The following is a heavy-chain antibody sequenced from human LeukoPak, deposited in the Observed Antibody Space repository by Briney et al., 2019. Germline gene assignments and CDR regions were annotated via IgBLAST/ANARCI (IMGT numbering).Heavy chain of an antibody. CDR1: GFSFSAYW. J-gene: IGHJ4*02. Sequence: PGGSLRLSCAASGFSFSAYWMTWVRQAPGTGLEWVANINPAGTVTYYVDPVKGRFTISRDNAKNLLYLQMNSLRAEDTAVYYCARFGYVAAVDLWGQGTPVTVSS. CDR2: INPAGTVT. D-gene: IGHD2-15*01. CDR3: ARFGYVAAVDL. V-gene: IGHV3-7*01.